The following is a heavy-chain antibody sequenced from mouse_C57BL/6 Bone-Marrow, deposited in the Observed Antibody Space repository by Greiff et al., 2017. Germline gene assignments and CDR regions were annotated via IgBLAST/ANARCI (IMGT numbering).Heavy chain of an antibody. V-gene: IGHV8-8*01. Sequence: QVTLKESGPGILQPSQTLSLTCSFSGFSLSTFGMGVGWIRQPSGKGLEWLAHIWWDDDKYYNPALKRRLTISKDTSKNQVFLKIANVDTADTATYDRARKDDYDDAMDYWGQGTSVTVSS. D-gene: IGHD2-4*01. CDR2: IWWDDDK. CDR1: GFSLSTFGMG. J-gene: IGHJ4*01. CDR3: ARKDDYDDAMDY.